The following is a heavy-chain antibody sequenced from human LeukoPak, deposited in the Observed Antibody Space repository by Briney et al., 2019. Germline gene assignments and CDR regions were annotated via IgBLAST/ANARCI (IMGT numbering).Heavy chain of an antibody. V-gene: IGHV3-43*02. CDR2: ISGDGGTT. Sequence: PGGSLRLSCAASGFTFDDYAMHWVRQAPGKGLEWVSLISGDGGTTYYADSVKGRFTISRDNAKNSLYLQMNSLRAEDTAVYYCARAKFGDIDFWGQGALVTVSS. CDR1: GFTFDDYA. CDR3: ARAKFGDIDF. D-gene: IGHD3-16*01. J-gene: IGHJ4*02.